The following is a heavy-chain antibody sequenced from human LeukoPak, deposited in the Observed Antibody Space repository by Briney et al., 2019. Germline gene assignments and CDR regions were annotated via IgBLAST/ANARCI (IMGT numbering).Heavy chain of an antibody. V-gene: IGHV1-46*01. CDR2: INPSGGST. CDR1: GYTFTSYY. Sequence: GASVKVSCKASGYTFTSYYMHWVRQAPGQGLEWMGIINPSGGSTSYAQKFQGRVTMTRDTSTSTVYMELSSLRSEDTAVYYCASPSTAYYYDSSGYRYYFDYWGQGTLVTVSS. J-gene: IGHJ4*02. D-gene: IGHD3-22*01. CDR3: ASPSTAYYYDSSGYRYYFDY.